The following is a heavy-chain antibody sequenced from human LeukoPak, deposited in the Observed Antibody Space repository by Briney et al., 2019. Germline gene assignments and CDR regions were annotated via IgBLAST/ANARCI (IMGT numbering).Heavy chain of an antibody. Sequence: PSETLSLTCAVYGESFSGYYWSWIRQPPGKGLEWIGEINHSGSTNYNPSLKSRVTISVDRSKSQFSLKLTSVTAAGTAVYYCARFDAHSRSSNYYYYMDVWGRGTTVIVSS. D-gene: IGHD6-6*01. V-gene: IGHV4-34*01. CDR3: ARFDAHSRSSNYYYYMDV. CDR2: INHSGST. CDR1: GESFSGYY. J-gene: IGHJ6*03.